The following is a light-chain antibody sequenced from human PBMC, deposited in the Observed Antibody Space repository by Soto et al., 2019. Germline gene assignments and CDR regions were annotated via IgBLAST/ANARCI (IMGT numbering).Light chain of an antibody. J-gene: IGKJ4*01. CDR3: QQSFTTPLT. CDR1: QSVGRF. Sequence: DIQVTQSPSSLSASVGDRVTITCRASQSVGRFSNWYQQKPGKAPTVLINVASTLRSGVPSRFSGSGSGTDFNLAINSLQPEDFATYFCQQSFTTPLTFGGGTKVDI. V-gene: IGKV1-39*01. CDR2: VAS.